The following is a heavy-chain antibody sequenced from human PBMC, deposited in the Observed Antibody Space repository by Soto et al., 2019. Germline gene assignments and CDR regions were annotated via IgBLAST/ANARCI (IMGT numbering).Heavy chain of an antibody. CDR2: IDPSDSYT. Sequence: PGESLKISCKGSGYSFTSYWISWVRQMRVKGLEWMGRIDPSDSYTNYSPSFQGHVTISADKPISTAYLQWSSLKASDTAMYYCASATRGYSSWYGWTEPEGYYYYGMDVSGPGTTVTLSS. V-gene: IGHV5-10-1*01. CDR1: GYSFTSYW. J-gene: IGHJ6*02. D-gene: IGHD6-13*01. CDR3: ASATRGYSSWYGWTEPEGYYYYGMDV.